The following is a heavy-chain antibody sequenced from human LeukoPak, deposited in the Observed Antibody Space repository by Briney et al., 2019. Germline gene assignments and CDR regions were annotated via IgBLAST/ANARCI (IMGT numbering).Heavy chain of an antibody. CDR3: ARLVVVPAAIMDYYYYYMDV. CDR1: GGSFSGYY. J-gene: IGHJ6*03. Sequence: SETLSLTCAVYGGSFSGYYWSWIRQPPGKGLEWIGEINHSGSTNYNPSLKSRVTISVDTSKNQFSLKLSSVTAADTAVYYCARLVVVPAAIMDYYYYYMDVWGKGTTVTISS. CDR2: INHSGST. D-gene: IGHD2-2*01. V-gene: IGHV4-34*01.